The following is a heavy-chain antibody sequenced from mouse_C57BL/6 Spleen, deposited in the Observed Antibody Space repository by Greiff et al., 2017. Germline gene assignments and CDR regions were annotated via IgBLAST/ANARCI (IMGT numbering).Heavy chain of an antibody. V-gene: IGHV1-82*01. D-gene: IGHD1-1*01. CDR3: ARDGYYYGSPHFDY. CDR2: IYPGDGDT. Sequence: QVQLKESGPELVKPGASVKISCKASGYAFSSSWMNWVKQRPGKGLEWIGRIYPGDGDTNYNGKFKGKATLTADKSSSTAYMQLSSLTSEDSAVYFCARDGYYYGSPHFDYWGQGTTLTVSS. CDR1: GYAFSSSW. J-gene: IGHJ2*01.